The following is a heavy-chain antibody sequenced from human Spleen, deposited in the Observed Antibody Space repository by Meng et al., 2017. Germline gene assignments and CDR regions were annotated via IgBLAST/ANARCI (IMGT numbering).Heavy chain of an antibody. J-gene: IGHJ4*02. CDR1: GYTFTTYY. CDR2: INPNSGGT. V-gene: IGHV1-2*06. D-gene: IGHD2-15*01. CDR3: AKAGGRWSHFDV. Sequence: QVQLVQSGVEVKEPGASVKVSCKASGYTFTTYYIHWVRQAPGQGLEWMGRINPNSGGTNYAQNFKGRVTVTSDTSINTHCMEMSSLTSDDTAVYYCAKAGGRWSHFDVWGQGTLDTVSS.